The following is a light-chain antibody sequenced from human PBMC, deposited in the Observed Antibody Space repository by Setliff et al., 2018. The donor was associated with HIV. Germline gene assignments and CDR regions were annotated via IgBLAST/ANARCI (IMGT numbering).Light chain of an antibody. V-gene: IGLV2-14*01. CDR3: SSYSISNTDV. Sequence: QSVLAQPASVSGSPGQSITIFCIGTSSDVGGYNYVSWYQQYPGKAPKLMIYEVSNRPSGVSNRFSASKSGNTASLTISGLQAEDEADYYCSSYSISNTDVFGTGTKVTVL. J-gene: IGLJ1*01. CDR2: EVS. CDR1: SSDVGGYNY.